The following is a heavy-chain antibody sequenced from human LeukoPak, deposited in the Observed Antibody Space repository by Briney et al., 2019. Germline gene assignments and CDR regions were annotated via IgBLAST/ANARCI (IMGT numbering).Heavy chain of an antibody. CDR3: ARDRAYTTFDY. CDR1: GFTFNTYG. CDR2: INQDGGVK. D-gene: IGHD2-2*02. Sequence: GGSLRLSCAASGFTFNTYGMHWVRQAPGKGPEWVANINQDGGVKGYLDSVQGRFTISRDNAKNSLYLQMNSLRAEDTAIYFCARDRAYTTFDYWGQGTLVTVSS. J-gene: IGHJ4*02. V-gene: IGHV3-7*01.